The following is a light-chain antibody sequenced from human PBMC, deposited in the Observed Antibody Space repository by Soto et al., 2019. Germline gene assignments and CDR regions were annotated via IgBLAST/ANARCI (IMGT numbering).Light chain of an antibody. Sequence: QSALTQPASMSGSPGQSVTISCTGTSRDIGAYDYVSWYQQHPGGVPKLLIYDVSSRPSGVSSRFSGSKSGNTASLTISGLQADDESHYYCSSFADSSARDYVFGGGTKLTVL. V-gene: IGLV2-14*03. CDR1: SRDIGAYDY. J-gene: IGLJ1*01. CDR2: DVS. CDR3: SSFADSSARDYV.